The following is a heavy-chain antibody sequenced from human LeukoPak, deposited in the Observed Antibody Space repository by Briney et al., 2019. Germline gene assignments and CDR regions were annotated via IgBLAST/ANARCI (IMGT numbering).Heavy chain of an antibody. Sequence: GGSLRLSCAASGFTFSSYGMHWVRQAPGKGLEWVAVISYDGSNKYYADSVKGRFTISRDNAKNTLYLQMNSLRAEDTAVYYCARDAVDTANAVWGQGTTVTVSS. CDR3: ARDAVDTANAV. J-gene: IGHJ6*02. CDR2: ISYDGSNK. D-gene: IGHD5-18*01. CDR1: GFTFSSYG. V-gene: IGHV3-30*03.